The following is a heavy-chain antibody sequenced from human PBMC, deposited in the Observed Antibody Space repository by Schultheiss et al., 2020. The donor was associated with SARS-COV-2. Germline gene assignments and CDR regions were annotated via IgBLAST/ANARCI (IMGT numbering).Heavy chain of an antibody. CDR3: ARNGDLNWFDP. D-gene: IGHD4-17*01. CDR2: IKQDGSEK. V-gene: IGHV3-7*01. CDR1: GFTFSSSW. J-gene: IGHJ5*02. Sequence: GGSLRLSCAASGFTFSSSWMHWVCQAPEKGQEWVADIKQDGSEKYYVDSVKGRFTISRDNSKNTLYLQMNSLRAEDTAVYYCARNGDLNWFDPWGQGTLVTVSS.